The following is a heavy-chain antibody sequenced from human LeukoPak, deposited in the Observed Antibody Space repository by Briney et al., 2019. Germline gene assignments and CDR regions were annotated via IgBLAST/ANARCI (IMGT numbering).Heavy chain of an antibody. CDR1: GFNFSNHL. CDR2: SSFDGRNK. CDR3: ARVGNSSGWHDAFGYFDS. V-gene: IGHV3-30*09. D-gene: IGHD6-19*01. J-gene: IGHJ4*02. Sequence: PGRSLRLSCAASGFNFSNHLLHWVREAPGKGLEWVAVSSFDGRNKYDADSVKGRFVIFGDNSKNTVYLQMNSVRTEDTAAYYWARVGNSSGWHDAFGYFDSWGQGLLVTVSS.